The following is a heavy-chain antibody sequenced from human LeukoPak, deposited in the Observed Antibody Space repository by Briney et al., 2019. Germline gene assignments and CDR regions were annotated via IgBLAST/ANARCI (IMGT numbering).Heavy chain of an antibody. V-gene: IGHV1-69*04. J-gene: IGHJ4*02. Sequence: ASVKVSCKGSGGTFSSYGFNWVRQAPGQGLEWMGRVIPIFGIANYAQKFQGRVTITADKSTSTAYMELSSLRSEDTAVYYCARDGSQNKILTGYPSDYWGQGTLVTVSS. CDR3: ARDGSQNKILTGYPSDY. CDR2: VIPIFGIA. D-gene: IGHD3-9*01. CDR1: GGTFSSYG.